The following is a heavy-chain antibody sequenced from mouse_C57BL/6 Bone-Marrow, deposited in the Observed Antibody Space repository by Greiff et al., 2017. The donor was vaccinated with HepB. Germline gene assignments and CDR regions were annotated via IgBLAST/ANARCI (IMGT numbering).Heavy chain of an antibody. CDR2: ISSGGDYI. J-gene: IGHJ3*01. Sequence: EVNVVESGEGLVKPGGSLKLSCAASGFTFSSYAMSWVRQTPEKRLEWVAYISSGGDYIYYADTVKGRFTISRDNARNTLYLQMSSLKSEDTAMYYCTRERYYYGSSAWFAYGGQGTLVTVSA. D-gene: IGHD1-1*01. V-gene: IGHV5-9-1*02. CDR3: TRERYYYGSSAWFAY. CDR1: GFTFSSYA.